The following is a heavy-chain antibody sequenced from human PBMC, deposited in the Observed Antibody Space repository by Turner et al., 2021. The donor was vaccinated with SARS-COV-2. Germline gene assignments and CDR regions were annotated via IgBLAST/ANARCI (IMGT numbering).Heavy chain of an antibody. CDR1: GFTVSSNY. Sequence: EVQLVESGGGLIQPGGSLRLSCAASGFTVSSNYMNWVRQAPGKGLDWVSIIYSGGSTYYADSVKGRFTISRDNSKNTLFLQMNSLRAEDTAVYYCARETREARFDPWGQGTLVTVSS. CDR3: ARETREARFDP. D-gene: IGHD1-26*01. V-gene: IGHV3-53*01. J-gene: IGHJ5*02. CDR2: IYSGGST.